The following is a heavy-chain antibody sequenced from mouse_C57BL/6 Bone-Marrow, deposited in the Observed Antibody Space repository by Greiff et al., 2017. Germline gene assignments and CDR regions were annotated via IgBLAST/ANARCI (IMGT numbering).Heavy chain of an antibody. CDR2: IYPSDSET. CDR1: GYTFTSYW. V-gene: IGHV1-61*01. Sequence: QVQLQQPGAELVRPGSSVKLSCKASGYTFTSYWMDWVKQRPGQGLEWIGNIYPSDSETHYNQKFKDKATLTVDKSSSTAYMQLSSLTSEDSAVYYCARRRYYGSREYFDVWGTGTTVTVSS. J-gene: IGHJ1*03. CDR3: ARRRYYGSREYFDV. D-gene: IGHD1-1*01.